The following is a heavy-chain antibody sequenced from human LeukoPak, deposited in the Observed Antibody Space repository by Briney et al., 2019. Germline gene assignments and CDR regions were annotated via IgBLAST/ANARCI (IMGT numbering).Heavy chain of an antibody. CDR3: ARDPFVSVASIFGY. V-gene: IGHV3-7*03. CDR1: GCTFSTYW. D-gene: IGHD6-19*01. Sequence: GGSLRLSCADSGCTFSTYWMSWVRQAPGKGLEWVANIKQDGTEKQYVDSVKGRFTISRDNGKNSLYLQLNSLRAEDTAVYYCARDPFVSVASIFGYWGQGTLVTVSS. J-gene: IGHJ4*02. CDR2: IKQDGTEK.